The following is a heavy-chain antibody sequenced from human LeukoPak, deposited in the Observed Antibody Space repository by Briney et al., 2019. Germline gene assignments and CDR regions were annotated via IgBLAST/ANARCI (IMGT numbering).Heavy chain of an antibody. CDR2: IYPGDSDT. V-gene: IGHV5-51*01. CDR3: ARAPVGYCTNGVCYGFNY. Sequence: GESLKISCKGSGYTFTNYWIDWVRQIPGKGLEWVGIIYPGDSDTRYSPSFQGQVTISADKSITTAYLQWSSLKASDTAMYYCARAPVGYCTNGVCYGFNYWGQGTLVTASS. J-gene: IGHJ4*02. CDR1: GYTFTNYW. D-gene: IGHD2-8*01.